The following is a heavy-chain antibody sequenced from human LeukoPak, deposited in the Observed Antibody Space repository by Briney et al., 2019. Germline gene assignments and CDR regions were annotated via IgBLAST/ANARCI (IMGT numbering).Heavy chain of an antibody. J-gene: IGHJ4*02. CDR1: GGSISSYY. CDR2: IYTSGST. V-gene: IGHV4-4*07. D-gene: IGHD6-13*01. Sequence: SETLSLTCSVSGGSISSYYWSWIRQPAGKELEWIGRIYTSGSTNYNPSLKSRVTISVDKSKNQFSLKLSSVTAADTAVFFCARGRSSWYGFDYWGQGTLVTVSS. CDR3: ARGRSSWYGFDY.